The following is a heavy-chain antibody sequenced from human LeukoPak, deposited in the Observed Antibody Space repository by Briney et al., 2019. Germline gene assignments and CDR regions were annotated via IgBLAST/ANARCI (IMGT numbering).Heavy chain of an antibody. CDR2: ISAYNGNT. D-gene: IGHD4-11*01. V-gene: IGHV1-18*04. J-gene: IGHJ4*02. CDR3: ARDIRNYDGGFDY. Sequence: ASVKVSCKASGYTFTKYYIHWMRQAPGQGLEWMGWISAYNGNTNYAQKLQGRVTMTTDTSTSTAYMELRSLRSDDTAVYYCARDIRNYDGGFDYWGQGTLVTVSS. CDR1: GYTFTKYY.